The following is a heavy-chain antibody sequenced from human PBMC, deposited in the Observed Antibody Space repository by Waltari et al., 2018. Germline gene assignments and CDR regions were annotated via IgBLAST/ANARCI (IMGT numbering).Heavy chain of an antibody. Sequence: EVQLVESGGGLVQPGGSLRLSCAASGFTFSSYPMHWVRQAPGKGLEYVSAISSNGGSTYYANSVKGRFTISRDNSKNTLYLQMGSLRAEDMAVYYCARAGDYDFWSGYLSYYYYGMDVWGQGTTVTVSS. V-gene: IGHV3-64*01. CDR1: GFTFSSYP. J-gene: IGHJ6*02. CDR3: ARAGDYDFWSGYLSYYYYGMDV. CDR2: ISSNGGST. D-gene: IGHD3-3*01.